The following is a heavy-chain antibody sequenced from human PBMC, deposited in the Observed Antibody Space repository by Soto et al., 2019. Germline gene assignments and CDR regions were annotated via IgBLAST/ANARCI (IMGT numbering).Heavy chain of an antibody. D-gene: IGHD3-3*01. CDR2: ISYEESNK. CDR1: GFTFSNYG. J-gene: IGHJ6*02. CDR3: AEALTFFGVSILADYYGMDV. V-gene: IGHV3-30*18. Sequence: QVQLVESGGGVVQPGRSLRLSCAASGFTFSNYGMHWVRQAPGKGLEWVAVISYEESNKYYADSVKGRFTISRDNSKNMLFLQMNSLRAEDTAVYYCAEALTFFGVSILADYYGMDVWGQGTTVTVSS.